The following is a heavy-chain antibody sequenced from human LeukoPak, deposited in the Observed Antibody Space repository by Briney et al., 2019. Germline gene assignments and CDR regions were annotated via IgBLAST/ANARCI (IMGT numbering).Heavy chain of an antibody. CDR2: IYYSGST. CDR3: ARGFDDFWSGPSWFDP. J-gene: IGHJ5*02. V-gene: IGHV4-31*03. D-gene: IGHD3-3*01. Sequence: PSETLSLTCTVSGGSIGSGGYYWSWIRQHPGKGLEWIGYIYYSGSTYYNPSLKSRVTISVDTSKNQFSLKLSSVTAADTAVYYCARGFDDFWSGPSWFDPWGQGTLVTVSS. CDR1: GGSIGSGGYY.